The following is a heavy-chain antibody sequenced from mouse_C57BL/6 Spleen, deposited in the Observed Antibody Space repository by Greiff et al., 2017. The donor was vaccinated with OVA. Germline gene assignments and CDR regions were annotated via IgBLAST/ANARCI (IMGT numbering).Heavy chain of an antibody. D-gene: IGHD1-1*01. CDR2: ISSGSSTI. V-gene: IGHV5-17*01. CDR1: GFTFSDYG. Sequence: VQLVESGGGLVKPGGSLKLSCAASGFTFSDYGMHWVRQAPVKGLEWVAYISSGSSTIYYADTVKGRFTISRDNAKNTLFLQLTSLRSEDTAMYYCARPYYYGSSWFAYWGQGTLVTVSA. J-gene: IGHJ3*01. CDR3: ARPYYYGSSWFAY.